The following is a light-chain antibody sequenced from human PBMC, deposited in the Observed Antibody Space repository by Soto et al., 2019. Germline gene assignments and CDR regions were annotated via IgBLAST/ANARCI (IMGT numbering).Light chain of an antibody. V-gene: IGKV3-15*01. CDR2: GTS. J-gene: IGKJ1*01. CDR1: QSVSSN. Sequence: EIRLRHSPATLSLSQRERATLSCRASQSVSSNLAWYQQKPGQAPRLLIYGTSTRAGGVPARFSGGGSGTEFTLTITSLQSEDFAVYYCQQYNNWLWTFGQGTKVDIK. CDR3: QQYNNWLWT.